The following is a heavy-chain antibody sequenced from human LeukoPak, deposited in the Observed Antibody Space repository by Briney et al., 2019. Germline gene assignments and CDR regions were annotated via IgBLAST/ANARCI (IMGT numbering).Heavy chain of an antibody. CDR2: IHGSGDTT. CDR1: GFTFSSYG. CDR3: AKDPNGDYVGTFDM. J-gene: IGHJ3*02. Sequence: GGSLRLSCIASGFTFSSYGMSWVRQTPGKGLEWVSAIHGSGDTTYYADFVKGRFSISRDNSKNTLYLQMNSLRAEDAAVYYCAKDPNGDYVGTFDMRGLGTMVTVSS. V-gene: IGHV3-23*01. D-gene: IGHD4-23*01.